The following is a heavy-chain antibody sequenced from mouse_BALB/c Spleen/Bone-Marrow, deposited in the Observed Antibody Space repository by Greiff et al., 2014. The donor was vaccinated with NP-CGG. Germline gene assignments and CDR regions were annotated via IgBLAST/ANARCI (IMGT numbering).Heavy chain of an antibody. J-gene: IGHJ4*01. CDR3: AIYYDYDYAMDY. CDR2: IWAGGST. D-gene: IGHD2-4*01. CDR1: GFSLTSYG. Sequence: VMLVESGPGLVAPLQSLSITCTVSGFSLTSYGVHWVRQPPGKGLEWLGVIWAGGSTNYNSALMSRLSISKDNSKSQVFLKMNSLQTDDTAMYYCAIYYDYDYAMDYWGQGTSVTVSS. V-gene: IGHV2-9*02.